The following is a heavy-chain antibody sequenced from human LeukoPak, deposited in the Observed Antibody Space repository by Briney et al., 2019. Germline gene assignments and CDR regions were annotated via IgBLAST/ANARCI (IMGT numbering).Heavy chain of an antibody. CDR1: GYTFTSYY. CDR2: INPSGGST. V-gene: IGHV1-46*01. CDR3: ARVVSGPYSSSSDDWFDP. J-gene: IGHJ5*02. D-gene: IGHD6-13*01. Sequence: GASVKVSCKASGYTFTSYYMHWVRQAPGQGLEWMGIINPSGGSTSYAQKFQGRVTMTRDTSTSTVYMELSSLRSEDTAVYYCARVVSGPYSSSSDDWFDPWGQGTLVTVSS.